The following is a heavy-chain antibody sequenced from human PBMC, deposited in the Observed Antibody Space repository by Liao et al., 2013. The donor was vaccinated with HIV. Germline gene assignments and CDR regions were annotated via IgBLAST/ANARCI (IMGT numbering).Heavy chain of an antibody. D-gene: IGHD5-18*01. CDR1: GGSLVVTT. V-gene: IGHV4-34*01. CDR3: AREYSNRPSHWYFDL. J-gene: IGHJ2*01. Sequence: QVQLQQWGAGLLKPSETLSLTCAVYGGSLVVTTGAGSASPQGRGWSGLGEIYHSGRTNYNPSLKSRVTISLDTSKNQFSLKLKSVTAADTAVYYCAREYSNRPSHWYFDLWGRGTLVTVSS. CDR2: IYHSGRT.